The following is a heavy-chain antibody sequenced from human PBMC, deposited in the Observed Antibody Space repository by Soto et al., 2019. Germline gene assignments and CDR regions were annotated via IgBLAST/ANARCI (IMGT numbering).Heavy chain of an antibody. V-gene: IGHV4-30-4*01. J-gene: IGHJ3*02. Sequence: QGQLQESGPGLVKPSQTLSLTCTVSGGSISSGDYYWSWIRQPPGKGLEWIGYIYDSGSTYYNPALNSRVTISVDTSKSQYSLKLSSVTAAVPAVYYCARDSSGYIDDFDICGQGTMVRVSS. CDR2: IYDSGST. CDR3: ARDSSGYIDDFDI. D-gene: IGHD3-22*01. CDR1: GGSISSGDYY.